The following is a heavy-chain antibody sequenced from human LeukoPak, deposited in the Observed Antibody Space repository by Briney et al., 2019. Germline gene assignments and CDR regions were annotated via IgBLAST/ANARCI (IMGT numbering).Heavy chain of an antibody. CDR3: ARDIAVGSAFDY. Sequence: PSETLSLTCAVYGGSFSGYYWSWIRQPPGKGLEWIGEINHSGSTNYNPSLKSRVTISVDTSKNQFSLKLSSVTAADTAVYYCARDIAVGSAFDYWGQGTLVTVSS. J-gene: IGHJ4*02. CDR1: GGSFSGYY. CDR2: INHSGST. D-gene: IGHD2-15*01. V-gene: IGHV4-34*09.